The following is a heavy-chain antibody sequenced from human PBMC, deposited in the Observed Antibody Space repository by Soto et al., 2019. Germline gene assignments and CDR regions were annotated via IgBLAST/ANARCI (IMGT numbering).Heavy chain of an antibody. J-gene: IGHJ5*02. CDR2: IYWDDDK. CDR3: AHSNEGIAAAGPIPYNWFDP. CDR1: GFSLSTSGVG. V-gene: IGHV2-5*02. Sequence: SGPTLVNPTQTLTLTCTFSGFSLSTSGVGVGWIRQPPGKALEWLALIYWDDDKRYSPSLKSRLTITKDTSKNQVVLTMTNMDPVDTATYYCAHSNEGIAAAGPIPYNWFDPWGQGTLVTVSS. D-gene: IGHD6-13*01.